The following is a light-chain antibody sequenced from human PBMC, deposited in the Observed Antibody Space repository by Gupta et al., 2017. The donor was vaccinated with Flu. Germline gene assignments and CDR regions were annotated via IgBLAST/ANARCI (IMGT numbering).Light chain of an antibody. CDR3: QAWDSSTLYV. CDR2: QDS. Sequence: CSGDKLGDKYACWYQQKPGQSPVLVIYQDSKRPSGIPERFSGSNSGNTATLTISGTQAMDEADYYCQAWDSSTLYVFGTGTKVTVL. J-gene: IGLJ1*01. V-gene: IGLV3-1*01. CDR1: KLGDKY.